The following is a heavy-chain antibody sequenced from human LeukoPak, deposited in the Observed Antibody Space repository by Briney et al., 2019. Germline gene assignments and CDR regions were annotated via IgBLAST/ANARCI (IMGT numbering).Heavy chain of an antibody. V-gene: IGHV3-30*04. Sequence: GGSLRLSCAASGFTFSSYAMHWVRQAPGKGLEWVAVISYDGSNKYYEDSVKGRFTISRDNSKNTLYLQMNSLRAEDTAVYYCASFKAGTFDYWGQGTLVTVSS. J-gene: IGHJ4*02. CDR1: GFTFSSYA. CDR3: ASFKAGTFDY. CDR2: ISYDGSNK. D-gene: IGHD6-19*01.